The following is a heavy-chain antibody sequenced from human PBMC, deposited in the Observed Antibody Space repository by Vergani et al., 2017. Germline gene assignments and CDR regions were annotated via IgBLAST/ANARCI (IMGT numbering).Heavy chain of an antibody. J-gene: IGHJ6*02. Sequence: QVQLVQSGAEVKKPGSSVKVSCKASGGTFSSYAISWVRQAPGQGLEWMGGIIPIFGTANYAQKFQGRVTITADESTSTAYMELSSVTAADTAVYYCASSRDGYNGALYYYGMDVWGQGTTVTVSS. CDR3: ASSRDGYNGALYYYGMDV. V-gene: IGHV1-69*01. D-gene: IGHD5-24*01. CDR1: GGTFSSYA. CDR2: IIPIFGTA.